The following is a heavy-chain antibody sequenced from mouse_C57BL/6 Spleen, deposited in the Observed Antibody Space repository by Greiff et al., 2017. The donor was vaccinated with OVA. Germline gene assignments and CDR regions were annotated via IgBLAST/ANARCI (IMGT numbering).Heavy chain of an antibody. CDR3: ARRGGGYYEDYFDY. D-gene: IGHD2-3*01. CDR1: GYSFTSYY. Sequence: QVQLQQSGPELVKPGASVKISCKASGYSFTSYYIHWVKQRPGQGLEWIGWIYPGSGNTKYNEKFKGKATLTADTSSSTAYMQLSSLTSEDSAVYYCARRGGGYYEDYFDYWGQGTTLTVSS. J-gene: IGHJ2*01. V-gene: IGHV1-66*01. CDR2: IYPGSGNT.